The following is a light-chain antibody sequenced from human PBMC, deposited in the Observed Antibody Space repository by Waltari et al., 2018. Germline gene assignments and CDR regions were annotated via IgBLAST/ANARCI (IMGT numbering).Light chain of an antibody. Sequence: EIVLTQSPGTLSLSPGERATLSCRASQSVSSSYLAWYQQKPGQAPRLLIYGASSRATGTPDRFSGSGSGTDVNLTISRLEPEDFAVYYCQQYGSSPQTFGQGTKVEIK. J-gene: IGKJ1*01. CDR2: GAS. V-gene: IGKV3-20*01. CDR1: QSVSSSY. CDR3: QQYGSSPQT.